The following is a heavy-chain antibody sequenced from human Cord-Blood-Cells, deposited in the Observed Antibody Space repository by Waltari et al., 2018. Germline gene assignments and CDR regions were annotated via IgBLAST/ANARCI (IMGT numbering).Heavy chain of an antibody. CDR2: IRSKANSYAT. V-gene: IGHV3-73*02. CDR1: GVTYSGSA. J-gene: IGHJ3*02. Sequence: EVQLVESGGGLVQPGGSLNISCAACGVTYSGSAMYWVRQASGKGLEWVGRIRSKANSYATAYAASVKGRLTISRDDSKNTAYLQMNSLKTEDTAVYYCISDAFDIWGQGTMVTVSS. CDR3: ISDAFDI.